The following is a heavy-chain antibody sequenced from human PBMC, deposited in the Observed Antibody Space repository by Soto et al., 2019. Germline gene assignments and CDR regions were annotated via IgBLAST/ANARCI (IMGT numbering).Heavy chain of an antibody. CDR1: GGTFSSYA. D-gene: IGHD2-15*01. V-gene: IGHV1-69*06. J-gene: IGHJ5*02. Sequence: SVKVSCKASGGTFSSYAISWVRQAPGQGLEWMGGIIPIFGTANYAQKFQGRVTITADKSTSTAYMELSSLRSEDTAVYYCALSISGGNPSNWFDPWGQGTMVTVSS. CDR2: IIPIFGTA. CDR3: ALSISGGNPSNWFDP.